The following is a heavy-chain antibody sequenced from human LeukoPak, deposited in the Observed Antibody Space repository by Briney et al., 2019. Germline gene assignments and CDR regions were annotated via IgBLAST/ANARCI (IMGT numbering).Heavy chain of an antibody. CDR3: ARRAGTTFDY. CDR2: IYYSGST. CDR1: VGSISTYY. Sequence: SETLSLTCTVSVGSISTYYWNWIRQLPGKGLEWIGYIYYSGSTKYNPSLTSRVSVSIDTSKNQFSLKLTSVTAADTAVYYCARRAGTTFDYWGQGILVSVSS. J-gene: IGHJ4*02. V-gene: IGHV4-59*08. D-gene: IGHD3-10*01.